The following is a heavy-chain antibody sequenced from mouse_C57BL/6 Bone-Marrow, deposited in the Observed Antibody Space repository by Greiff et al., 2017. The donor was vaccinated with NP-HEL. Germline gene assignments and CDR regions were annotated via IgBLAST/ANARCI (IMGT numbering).Heavy chain of an antibody. CDR1: GFTFSSYG. CDR2: ISSGGSYT. V-gene: IGHV5-6*01. CDR3: ARVLREAY. J-gene: IGHJ3*01. Sequence: EVKVVESGGDLVKPGGSLKLSCAASGFTFSSYGMSWVRQTPDKRLEWVATISSGGSYTYYPDSVKGRFTISRDNAKNTLYLQMSSLKSEDTAMYYCARVLREAYWGQGTLVTVSA.